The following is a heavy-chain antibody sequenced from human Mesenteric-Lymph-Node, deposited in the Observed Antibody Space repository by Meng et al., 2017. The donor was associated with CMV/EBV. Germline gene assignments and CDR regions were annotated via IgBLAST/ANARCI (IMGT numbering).Heavy chain of an antibody. Sequence: GGSLRLSCAASGFTFSSYAMSWVRQAPGKGLEWVSVIYSGGSSTYYADSVKGRFTVSIDNSKNTLYLELRSLTPDDTAKYYCARIPVTSGYSYGMDVWGQGTAVTVSS. V-gene: IGHV3-23*03. D-gene: IGHD4-17*01. J-gene: IGHJ6*02. CDR2: IYSGGSST. CDR1: GFTFSSYA. CDR3: ARIPVTSGYSYGMDV.